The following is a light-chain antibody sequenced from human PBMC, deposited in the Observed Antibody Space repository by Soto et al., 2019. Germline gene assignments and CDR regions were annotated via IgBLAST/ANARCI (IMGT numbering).Light chain of an antibody. CDR3: SSYAGSNNLV. J-gene: IGLJ3*02. V-gene: IGLV2-8*01. CDR1: SSDVGGYNY. Sequence: QSALTQPPSASGSAGKSVTISCTGTSSDVGGYNYVSWYQQHPGKAPKLMIYEVNKRPSGVPDRFSGSKSGNTASLTVSGLQAEDEADYYCSSYAGSNNLVFCGGIKLTVL. CDR2: EVN.